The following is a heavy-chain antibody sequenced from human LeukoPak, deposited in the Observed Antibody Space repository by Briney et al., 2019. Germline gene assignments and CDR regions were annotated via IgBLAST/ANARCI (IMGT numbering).Heavy chain of an antibody. CDR1: GFTFSSYS. J-gene: IGHJ4*02. D-gene: IGHD3-3*01. CDR3: ARSLRFLEWLLDY. V-gene: IGHV3-21*01. Sequence: GGSLRLSCAASGFTFSSYSMNWVRQAPGKGLEWVSSISSSSSYIYYADSVKGRFTISRDNAKDSPYLQMNSLRAEDTAVYYCARSLRFLEWLLDYWGQGTLVTVSS. CDR2: ISSSSSYI.